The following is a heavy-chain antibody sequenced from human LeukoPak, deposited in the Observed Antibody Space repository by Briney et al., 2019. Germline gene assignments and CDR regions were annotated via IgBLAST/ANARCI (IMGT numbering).Heavy chain of an antibody. Sequence: GASVTVSCKASGYTFTGYYMHWVRQAPGQGLEWMGWINPNSGGTNYAQKFQGRVTMTRDTSISTAYMELSRLRSDDTAVYYCARDLLDTAMGTESAFDIWGQGTMVTVSS. J-gene: IGHJ3*02. CDR1: GYTFTGYY. V-gene: IGHV1-2*02. CDR2: INPNSGGT. CDR3: ARDLLDTAMGTESAFDI. D-gene: IGHD5-18*01.